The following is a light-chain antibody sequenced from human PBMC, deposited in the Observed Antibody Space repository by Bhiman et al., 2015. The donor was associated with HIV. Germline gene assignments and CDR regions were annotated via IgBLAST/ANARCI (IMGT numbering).Light chain of an antibody. CDR2: DNT. CDR1: SGSIVANS. CDR3: QSSGIRNPVV. J-gene: IGLJ2*01. Sequence: VVESPGKTTTISCTRSSGSIVANSVQWYQQRPGSSPTLVIYDNTQRPSGVPDRFSGSIDTSSNSASLTISALTPEDEADYYCQSSGIRNPVVFGGGTKLTVL. V-gene: IGLV6-57*01.